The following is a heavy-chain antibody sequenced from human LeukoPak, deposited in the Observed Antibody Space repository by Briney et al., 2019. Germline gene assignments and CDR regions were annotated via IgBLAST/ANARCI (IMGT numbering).Heavy chain of an antibody. CDR1: GGSISSSSYY. V-gene: IGHV4-39*07. CDR2: IFYSGST. D-gene: IGHD4-17*01. Sequence: SETLSLTCTVSGGSISSSSYYWGWIRQPPGKGLEWIGSIFYSGSTHYNPSLRSRLSISVDTSKNQFSLRLSSVTAADTAVYYCATNAMTTVTTYSYSSYWYFDLWGRGTLVTVSS. J-gene: IGHJ2*01. CDR3: ATNAMTTVTTYSYSSYWYFDL.